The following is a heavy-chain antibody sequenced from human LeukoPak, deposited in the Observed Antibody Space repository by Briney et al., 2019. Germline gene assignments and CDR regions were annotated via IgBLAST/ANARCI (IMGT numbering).Heavy chain of an antibody. CDR3: ARVYYGSGSLYYYYYYMDV. V-gene: IGHV3-48*03. Sequence: GGSLRLSCAASGFTFSSYEMNWVRQAPGKGLEWVSYISSSGSTIYYADSVKGRFTISRDNAKNSLYLQMNSLRAEDTAVYYCARVYYGSGSLYYYYYYMDVWGKGTTVTISS. J-gene: IGHJ6*03. CDR1: GFTFSSYE. D-gene: IGHD3-10*01. CDR2: ISSSGSTI.